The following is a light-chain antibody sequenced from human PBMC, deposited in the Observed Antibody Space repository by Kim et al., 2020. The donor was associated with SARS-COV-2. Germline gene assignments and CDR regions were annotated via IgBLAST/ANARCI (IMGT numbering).Light chain of an antibody. CDR3: QQYNNWPPYT. Sequence: EIVMTQSPATLSVYPGETATLSCRASQSVSSNLAWYQQKPGRAPRLLIYGASTRAAGFPARFSGSGSGTEFTLTIINVQSEDFAVYYCQQYNNWPPYTFGQGTKLEI. CDR2: GAS. J-gene: IGKJ2*01. V-gene: IGKV3D-15*01. CDR1: QSVSSN.